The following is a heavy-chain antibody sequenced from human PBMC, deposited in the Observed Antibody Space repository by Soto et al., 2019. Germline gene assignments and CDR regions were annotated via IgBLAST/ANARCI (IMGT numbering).Heavy chain of an antibody. CDR1: GGPFSSYA. Sequence: GASVKVSCRASGGPFSSYAISWVRQAPGQGLEWMGGIFPIFGTATYAQKSQGRDTITADESTSTAYMELSSLRSEDTAVYYCARDGSNRKKAFDIWGQGTMVTVSS. D-gene: IGHD2-2*03. CDR3: ARDGSNRKKAFDI. V-gene: IGHV1-69*13. J-gene: IGHJ3*02. CDR2: IFPIFGTA.